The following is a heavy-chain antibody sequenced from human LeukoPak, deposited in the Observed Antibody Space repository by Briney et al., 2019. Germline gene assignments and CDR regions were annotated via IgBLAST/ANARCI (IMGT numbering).Heavy chain of an antibody. J-gene: IGHJ4*02. Sequence: GGSLRLSCAASGFTFSSYAINWVRQAPGKGLEWVSGISGSGGSTYYADSAQGRFTISRDNSKNTVYLQMNSLGVEDTAVYHCAKDRIVSAGTAYYFDYWGQRTLVTVSS. CDR3: AKDRIVSAGTAYYFDY. V-gene: IGHV3-23*01. CDR2: ISGSGGST. D-gene: IGHD6-13*01. CDR1: GFTFSSYA.